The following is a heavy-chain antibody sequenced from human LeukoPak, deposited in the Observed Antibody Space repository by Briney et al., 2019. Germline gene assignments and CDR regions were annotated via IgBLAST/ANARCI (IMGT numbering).Heavy chain of an antibody. CDR1: GFTFSSYW. Sequence: PGGSLRLSCAASGFTFSSYWMHWVRHAPGKGPVWVSRINTDGSSTSYADSVKGRFTISRGNPKNTLYLQISSLRAEDTAVYYCAKGSIADRYNWFDPWGQGTLVTVSS. CDR3: AKGSIADRYNWFDP. CDR2: INTDGSST. D-gene: IGHD6-6*01. J-gene: IGHJ5*02. V-gene: IGHV3-74*01.